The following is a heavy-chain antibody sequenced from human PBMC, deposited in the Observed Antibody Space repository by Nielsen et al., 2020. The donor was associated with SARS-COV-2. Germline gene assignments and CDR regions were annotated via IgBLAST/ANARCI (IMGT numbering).Heavy chain of an antibody. D-gene: IGHD3-10*01. CDR1: GYTFSHYV. Sequence: ASVKVSCKASGYTFSHYVINWVRQAPGQGLEWMGWMNTNTGDPMYAQDFTGRFVFSLDSSVSTAYLHISGLKPEDTAVYYCARGGIALVRGTPERFDPWGQGTQVIVSS. V-gene: IGHV7-4-1*02. CDR3: ARGGIALVRGTPERFDP. CDR2: MNTNTGDP. J-gene: IGHJ5*02.